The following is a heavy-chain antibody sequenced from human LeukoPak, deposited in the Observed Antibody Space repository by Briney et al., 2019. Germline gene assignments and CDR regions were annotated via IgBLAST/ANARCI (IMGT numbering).Heavy chain of an antibody. CDR1: GGSISSYS. CDR3: ARGYFGDYGLYFDY. J-gene: IGHJ4*02. D-gene: IGHD4-17*01. Sequence: PSETLSLTCTDSGGSISSYSWNWIRQPAGKGLEWIGRIYSSATTNYNPSLKSRVTMSVDTSNNHFSLKLNSVTAADTAVYFCARGYFGDYGLYFDYWGQGILVAVSS. CDR2: IYSSATT. V-gene: IGHV4-4*07.